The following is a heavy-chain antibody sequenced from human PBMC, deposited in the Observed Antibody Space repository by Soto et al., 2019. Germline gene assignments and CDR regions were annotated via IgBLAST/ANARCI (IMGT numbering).Heavy chain of an antibody. CDR3: ARVRLGYCSGGSCYSWWDGAFDI. CDR1: GFTFSSYW. V-gene: IGHV3-7*03. Sequence: GGSLRLSCAASGFTFSSYWMSWVRQAPGKGLEWVANIKQDGSEKYYVDSVKGRFTISRDNAKNSLYLQMNSLRAEDTAVYYCARVRLGYCSGGSCYSWWDGAFDIWGQGTMVTVSS. D-gene: IGHD2-15*01. CDR2: IKQDGSEK. J-gene: IGHJ3*02.